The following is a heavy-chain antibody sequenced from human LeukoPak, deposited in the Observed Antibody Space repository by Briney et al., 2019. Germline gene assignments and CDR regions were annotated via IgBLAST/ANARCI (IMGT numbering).Heavy chain of an antibody. D-gene: IGHD2-8*01. CDR1: GYTFTTYG. CDR2: ISTYNANT. Sequence: ASVKVSCKASGYTFTTYGISWVRQAPGQGLEWMGWISTYNANTDYAQKLQGRVTMTTDTSSSTAYMELRSLRSDDTAVYYCATLMIDAFDIWGQGTMVTVSS. J-gene: IGHJ3*02. CDR3: ATLMIDAFDI. V-gene: IGHV1-18*01.